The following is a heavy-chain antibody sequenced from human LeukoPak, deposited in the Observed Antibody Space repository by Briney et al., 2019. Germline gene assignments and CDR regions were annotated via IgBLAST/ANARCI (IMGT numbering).Heavy chain of an antibody. CDR1: GFTFSSYA. CDR3: AKGSDTYYDFWSGATIYYYMDV. CDR2: ISGSGGST. D-gene: IGHD3-3*01. Sequence: GGSLRLSCAASGFTFSSYAMSWVRQAPGRGLEWVSAISGSGGSTYYADSVKGRFTISRDNSKNTLYLQMNSLRAEDTAVYYCAKGSDTYYDFWSGATIYYYMDVWGKGTTVTVSS. V-gene: IGHV3-23*01. J-gene: IGHJ6*03.